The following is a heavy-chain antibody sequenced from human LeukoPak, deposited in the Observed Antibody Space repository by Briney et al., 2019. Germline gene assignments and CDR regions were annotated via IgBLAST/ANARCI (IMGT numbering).Heavy chain of an antibody. CDR1: GGTFSSYA. J-gene: IGHJ5*02. D-gene: IGHD3-3*01. Sequence: GASVKVSCKASGGTFSSYAISWVRQAPGQGLEWMGGIIPIFGTANYAQKFQGRVTITADESTSTAYMELSSLRSEDTAVYYCARDSYDFWSGSDGYNWFDPWGQGTLVTVSS. CDR2: IIPIFGTA. CDR3: ARDSYDFWSGSDGYNWFDP. V-gene: IGHV1-69*13.